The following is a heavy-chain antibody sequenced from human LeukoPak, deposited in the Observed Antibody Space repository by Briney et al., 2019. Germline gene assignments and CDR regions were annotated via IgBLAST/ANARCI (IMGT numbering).Heavy chain of an antibody. D-gene: IGHD1-20*01. Sequence: SEALSLTCTVSGGSNYWSWIRQPPGKGLEWIGYIHYSGSPNYNPSLKSRVTISIDTSKNQFSLRLNSVTAEDTAVYYCARHSNWNAGVDWFDPWGQGTQVTVSS. V-gene: IGHV4-59*08. CDR2: IHYSGSP. CDR3: ARHSNWNAGVDWFDP. J-gene: IGHJ5*02. CDR1: GGSNY.